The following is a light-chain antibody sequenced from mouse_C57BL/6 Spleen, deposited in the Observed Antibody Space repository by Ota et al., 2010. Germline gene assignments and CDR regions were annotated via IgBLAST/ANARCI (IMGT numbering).Light chain of an antibody. J-gene: IGKJ5*01. CDR2: FTS. CDR1: SSVIY. Sequence: QIVLTQSPAIMSASLGEEITLTCSASSSVIYMHWYQQKSGTSPKVLIYFTSNLASGVPSRFSGSGSGTSYSLTISSVEAEDAATYYCQQYSGYPLLTFGAGTKLE. V-gene: IGKV4-80*01. CDR3: QQYSGYPLLT.